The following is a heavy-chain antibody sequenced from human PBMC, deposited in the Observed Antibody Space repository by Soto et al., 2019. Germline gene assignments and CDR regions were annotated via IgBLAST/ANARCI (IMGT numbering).Heavy chain of an antibody. D-gene: IGHD3-3*01. CDR2: IYYSGST. CDR1: GGSISSSY. Sequence: SATLSLTCTISGGSISSSYWSCIRQARGRGLDWIGYIYYSGSTNYNPSLKSRVPISVDTSKSQFSLKLSSVTAADTAVYYCARGYDFWSSIRYYGMDVWGQGNTVT. CDR3: ARGYDFWSSIRYYGMDV. J-gene: IGHJ6*02. V-gene: IGHV4-59*01.